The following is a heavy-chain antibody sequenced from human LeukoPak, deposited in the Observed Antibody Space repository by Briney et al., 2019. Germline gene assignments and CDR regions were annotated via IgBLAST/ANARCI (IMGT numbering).Heavy chain of an antibody. Sequence: SETLPLTCTVSGVSISGYYWSWIRPPPGKGLEWIGYIYYSGSTNYNPSLKSRVTISVDTSKNQFSLKLSSVTAADTAVYYCAREDTSIGAFDIWGQGTMVTVSS. D-gene: IGHD2-21*01. CDR1: GVSISGYY. V-gene: IGHV4-59*01. CDR2: IYYSGST. CDR3: AREDTSIGAFDI. J-gene: IGHJ3*02.